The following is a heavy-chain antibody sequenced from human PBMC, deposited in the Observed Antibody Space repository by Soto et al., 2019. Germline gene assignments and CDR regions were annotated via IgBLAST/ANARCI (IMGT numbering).Heavy chain of an antibody. J-gene: IGHJ6*02. V-gene: IGHV4-59*01. D-gene: IGHD3-3*01. CDR3: ARFSVFLFLVWLPQPHDYGMYV. CDR2: IYYSGST. Sequence: SETLSLTCTVSGGSISSYYWSWIRQPPGKGLEWIGYIYYSGSTNYNPSLKSRVTISVDTSKNQFSLKLSSVTAADTAVYYCARFSVFLFLVWLPQPHDYGMYVWGQGTTVIASS. CDR1: GGSISSYY.